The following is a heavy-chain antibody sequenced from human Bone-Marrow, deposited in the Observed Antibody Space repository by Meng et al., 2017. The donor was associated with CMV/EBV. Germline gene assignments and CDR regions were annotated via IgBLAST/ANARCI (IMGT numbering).Heavy chain of an antibody. J-gene: IGHJ5*02. Sequence: SLKISCAASGFTFDDYAMHWVRQAPGKGLEWVSGISWNSGSIGYADSVKGRFTISRDNAKNSLYLQMNSLRAEDTALYYCASDCSSTSCFPWGQGTLVTVSS. CDR2: ISWNSGSI. CDR3: ASDCSSTSCFP. D-gene: IGHD2-2*01. CDR1: GFTFDDYA. V-gene: IGHV3-9*01.